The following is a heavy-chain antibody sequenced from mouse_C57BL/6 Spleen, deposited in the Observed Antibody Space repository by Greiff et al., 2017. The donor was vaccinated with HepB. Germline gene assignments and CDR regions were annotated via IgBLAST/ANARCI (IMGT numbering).Heavy chain of an antibody. Sequence: EVKLMESGPGLVKPSQSLSLTCSVTGYSITSGYYWNWIRQFPGNKLEWMGYISYDGSNNYNPSLKNRISITRDTSKNQFFLKLNSVTTEDTATYYCAREGGSSYGFDYWGQGTTLTVSS. V-gene: IGHV3-6*01. CDR2: ISYDGSN. D-gene: IGHD1-1*01. J-gene: IGHJ2*01. CDR1: GYSITSGYY. CDR3: AREGGSSYGFDY.